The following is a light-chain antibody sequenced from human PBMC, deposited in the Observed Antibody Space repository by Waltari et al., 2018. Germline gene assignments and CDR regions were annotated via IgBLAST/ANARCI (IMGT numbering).Light chain of an antibody. CDR3: QHYVTLPVT. CDR2: GAS. J-gene: IGKJ1*01. Sequence: EIVLTQSPGTLSLSPGDGATLSCRTSQSVVRSLAWYQQKRGQAPRLLIYGASSRATGIPDRFSGSGSGTDFSLTISRLEPEDFAVYYCQHYVTLPVTFGQGTKVEIK. V-gene: IGKV3-20*01. CDR1: QSVVRS.